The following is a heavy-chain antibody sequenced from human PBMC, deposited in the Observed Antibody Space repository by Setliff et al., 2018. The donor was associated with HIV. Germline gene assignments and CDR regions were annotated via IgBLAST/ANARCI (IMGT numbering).Heavy chain of an antibody. D-gene: IGHD4-4*01. V-gene: IGHV3-48*04. CDR1: GFTFSSYS. Sequence: GGSLRLSCAASGFTFSSYSMNWVRQAPGKGLEWVSYISSSGSTIYYADSVQGRFTISRDNAKNTLYLQMNSLRAEDTAVYYCVRDITTCWDVWGQGTTVTVPS. J-gene: IGHJ6*02. CDR3: VRDITTCWDV. CDR2: ISSSGSTI.